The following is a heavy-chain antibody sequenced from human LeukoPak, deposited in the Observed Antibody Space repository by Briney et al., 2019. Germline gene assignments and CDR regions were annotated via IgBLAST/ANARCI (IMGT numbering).Heavy chain of an antibody. CDR3: ASPLYYDTRGFYYQVFD. J-gene: IGHJ4*02. V-gene: IGHV3-11*06. CDR1: GFTFSDYY. Sequence: GGSLRLSCASSGFTFSDYYMSWIRQAPGKGLEWVSHISGSSTYTNYADSVKGRFTISRDNSKNTLYLQMNSLRAEDTAVYYCASPLYYDTRGFYYQVFDWGQGTLVTVSS. D-gene: IGHD3-22*01. CDR2: ISGSSTYT.